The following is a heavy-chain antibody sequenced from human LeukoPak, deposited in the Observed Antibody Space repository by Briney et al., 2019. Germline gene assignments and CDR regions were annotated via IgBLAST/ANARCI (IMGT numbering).Heavy chain of an antibody. J-gene: IGHJ3*02. CDR3: ARGGGYQLLSGYDAFDI. Sequence: SETLSLTCTVSGGSISSYYWSWIRQPPGKGLEWIGYIYYSGSTNYNPSLKSRVTISVDTSKNQFPLKLSSVTAADTAVYYCARGGGYQLLSGYDAFDIWGQGTMVTVSS. D-gene: IGHD2-2*01. CDR2: IYYSGST. CDR1: GGSISSYY. V-gene: IGHV4-59*01.